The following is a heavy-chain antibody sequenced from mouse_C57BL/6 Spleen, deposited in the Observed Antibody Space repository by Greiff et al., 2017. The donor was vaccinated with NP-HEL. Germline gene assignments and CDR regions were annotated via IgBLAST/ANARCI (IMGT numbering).Heavy chain of an antibody. CDR3: ALITTTVVAVRLSY. CDR1: GFNIKNTY. V-gene: IGHV14-3*01. D-gene: IGHD1-1*01. J-gene: IGHJ2*01. Sequence: EVQLQQSVAELVRPGASVKLSCTASGFNIKNTYMHWVKQRPDQGLEWIGRIDPANGNTKYAPKFPGKATITADTSSNTAYLQLSSLTSEDTAIYYCALITTTVVAVRLSYWGQGTTLTVSS. CDR2: IDPANGNT.